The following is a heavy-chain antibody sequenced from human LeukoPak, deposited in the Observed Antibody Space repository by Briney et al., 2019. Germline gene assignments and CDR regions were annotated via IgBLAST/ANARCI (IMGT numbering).Heavy chain of an antibody. CDR2: TYPNNGGT. D-gene: IGHD6-13*01. V-gene: IGHV1-2*02. CDR1: GYTFTDNY. Sequence: GASVKVSCKASGYTFTDNYVHWVRQVPGQGLEWMGWTYPNNGGTNYAQKFQGRVTMTRDTSISTAYLDLSGLRSDDTAVYFCAREIWYYSQWGQGTLVTVSS. CDR3: AREIWYYSQ. J-gene: IGHJ4*02.